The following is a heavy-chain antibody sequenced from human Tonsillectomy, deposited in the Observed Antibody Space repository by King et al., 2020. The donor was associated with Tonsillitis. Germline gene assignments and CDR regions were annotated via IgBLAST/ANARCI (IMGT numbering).Heavy chain of an antibody. Sequence: VQLVESGGVLVQTGGSLRLSCAASGFTFSSYAMSWVRQAPGKGLEWVSAISGSGGTPYYADSVKGRFTISRDNSKNTLYLQMNSLRAEDTAVYYCAKDLVVVTAIPGSYVDYWGQGTLVTVSS. CDR1: GFTFSSYA. J-gene: IGHJ4*02. D-gene: IGHD2-21*02. CDR2: ISGSGGTP. CDR3: AKDLVVVTAIPGSYVDY. V-gene: IGHV3-23*04.